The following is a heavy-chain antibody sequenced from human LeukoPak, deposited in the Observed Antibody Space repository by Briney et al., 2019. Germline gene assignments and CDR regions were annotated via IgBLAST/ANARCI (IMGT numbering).Heavy chain of an antibody. CDR2: ISWISGSI. J-gene: IGHJ4*02. D-gene: IGHD5-18*01. CDR3: AKGRLENSYGDFDY. Sequence: PGGSLRLSCAASGFTFDDYAMHWVRQAPGKGLEWVSGISWISGSIGYADSVKGRFTISRDNAKNSLYLQMNSLRAEDTALYYCAKGRLENSYGDFDYWGQGTLVTVSS. V-gene: IGHV3-9*01. CDR1: GFTFDDYA.